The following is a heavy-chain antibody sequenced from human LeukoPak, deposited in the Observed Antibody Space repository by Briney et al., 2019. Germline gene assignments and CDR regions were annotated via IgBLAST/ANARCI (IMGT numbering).Heavy chain of an antibody. CDR1: GFTFSSYS. CDR3: ARDRMATTYYFDY. D-gene: IGHD5-24*01. J-gene: IGHJ4*02. Sequence: GGSLRLSCAASGFTFSSYSMNWVRQAPGKGLEWVSYISSSSSTIYYADSVKGRFTISRDNAKNSLYLQMHSLRAEDTAVYYCARDRMATTYYFDYWGQGTLVTVSS. CDR2: ISSSSSTI. V-gene: IGHV3-48*01.